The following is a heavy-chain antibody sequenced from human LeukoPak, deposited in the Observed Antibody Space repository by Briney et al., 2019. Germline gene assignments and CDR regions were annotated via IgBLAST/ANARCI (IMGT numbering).Heavy chain of an antibody. V-gene: IGHV4-61*01. D-gene: IGHD3-9*01. CDR1: GGSVSSGRYY. Sequence: SETLSLTCTVSGGSVSSGRYYWSWIRQPPGKGLEWIGYIYYSGSTNYNPSLKSRVTISVDTSKNQFSLKLSSVTAADTAVYYCARGLKRYFDWLPPSGFDYWGQGTLVTVSS. CDR3: ARGLKRYFDWLPPSGFDY. CDR2: IYYSGST. J-gene: IGHJ4*02.